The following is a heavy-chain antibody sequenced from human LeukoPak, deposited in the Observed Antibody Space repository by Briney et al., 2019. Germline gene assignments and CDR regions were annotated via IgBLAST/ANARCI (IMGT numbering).Heavy chain of an antibody. CDR1: ELTLSNYC. CDR3: ARDYTGGWNDY. D-gene: IGHD7-27*01. J-gene: IGHJ4*02. CDR2: IKRDGAET. V-gene: IGHV3-7*01. Sequence: GGSLRLSCAASELTLSNYCMTWVRQGPGKGLEWVATIKRDGAETYYVDSVKGRFTISRDNARNSLYLQMNNLRVEDTAIYYCARDYTGGWNDYWGQGTLVTVSS.